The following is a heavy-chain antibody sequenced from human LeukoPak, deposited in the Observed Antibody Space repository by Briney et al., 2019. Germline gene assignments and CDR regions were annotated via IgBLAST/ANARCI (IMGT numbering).Heavy chain of an antibody. V-gene: IGHV3-30*04. CDR3: ARNFNHFDY. CDR2: ISYDGRNK. J-gene: IGHJ4*02. Sequence: GGSLRLSCAASGFTFSSYAMHWVRQAPGKGLEWVAVISYDGRNKYYTDSVKGRFPISRDNSKDTLYLQMNSLRAEDTAVYYCARNFNHFDYWGQGTLVTVSS. D-gene: IGHD1-14*01. CDR1: GFTFSSYA.